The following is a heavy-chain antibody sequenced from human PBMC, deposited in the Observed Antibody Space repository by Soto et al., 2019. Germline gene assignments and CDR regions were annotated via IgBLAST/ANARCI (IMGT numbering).Heavy chain of an antibody. CDR3: ARDTRPPSSVMDV. CDR2: IYYSART. Sequence: QLQLQESGPGLVMPSQTLSLTCAVSGGSVSGGDYHWGWIRQTPEKGLEWIGAIYYSARTHYNPSLVRRMRLSIHTSEYQSSVKMAVETATDTVLYYCARDTRPPSSVMDVWGQGTTVTVSS. V-gene: IGHV4-30-4*01. J-gene: IGHJ6*02. CDR1: GGSVSGGDYH.